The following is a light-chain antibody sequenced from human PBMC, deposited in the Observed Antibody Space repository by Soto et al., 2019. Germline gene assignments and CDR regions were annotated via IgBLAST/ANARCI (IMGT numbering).Light chain of an antibody. J-gene: IGKJ1*01. CDR2: AAS. CDR1: QTISSY. Sequence: DIQMTQSPSSLSASVGDGVTITCRASQTISSYLNWYQQRPGIAPRLLIYAASTLQSGVPSRFSGRGFATNFTLAINSLQPDDFATYYCQQYNSYSTFGQGTKVEIK. V-gene: IGKV1-39*01. CDR3: QQYNSYST.